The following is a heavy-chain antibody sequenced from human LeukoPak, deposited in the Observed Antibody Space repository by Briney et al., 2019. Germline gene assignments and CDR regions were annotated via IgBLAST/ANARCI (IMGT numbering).Heavy chain of an antibody. CDR2: IIPIFGTA. Sequence: SVKVSCKASGGTFSSYAISWVRQAPGQGLEWMGRIIPIFGTANYAQKFQGRVTITTDESTSTANMELSSLRSEDTAVYYCAKEGTWIQLWENPYYFDYWGQGTLVTVS. D-gene: IGHD5-18*01. J-gene: IGHJ4*02. CDR3: AKEGTWIQLWENPYYFDY. CDR1: GGTFSSYA. V-gene: IGHV1-69*05.